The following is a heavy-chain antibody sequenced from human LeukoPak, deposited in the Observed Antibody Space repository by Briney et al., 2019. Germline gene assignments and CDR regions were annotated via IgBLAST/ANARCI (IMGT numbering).Heavy chain of an antibody. V-gene: IGHV3-15*01. D-gene: IGHD4-17*01. Sequence: SGGSLRLSCAASGFTFSNAWTSWVRQAPGKGLEWVGRIKSKTDGGTTDYAAPVKGRFTISRDDSKNTLYLQMNSLKTEDTAVYYCTTDSLDHGSAFDIWGQGTMVTVSS. CDR3: TTDSLDHGSAFDI. CDR2: IKSKTDGGTT. CDR1: GFTFSNAW. J-gene: IGHJ3*02.